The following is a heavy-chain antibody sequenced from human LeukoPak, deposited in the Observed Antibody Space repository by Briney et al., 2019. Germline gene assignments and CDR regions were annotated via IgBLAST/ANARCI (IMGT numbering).Heavy chain of an antibody. D-gene: IGHD2-21*01. Sequence: PGGSLRLSCAASGFTFSSYAMSWVRQAPGKGLEWVSAISGRGGSTYYADSVKGRFTISRDNSKNTLYLQMNSLRAEDTAVYYCAGLGGDPYVPWGQGTLVTVSS. CDR1: GFTFSSYA. J-gene: IGHJ5*02. CDR2: ISGRGGST. V-gene: IGHV3-23*01. CDR3: AGLGGDPYVP.